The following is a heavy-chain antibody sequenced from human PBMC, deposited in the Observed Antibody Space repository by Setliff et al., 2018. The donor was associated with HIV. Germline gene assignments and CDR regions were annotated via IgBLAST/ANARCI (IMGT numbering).Heavy chain of an antibody. Sequence: PSETLSLTCTVSGGSISSSSYYWGWIRLPPGKGLVSIGNIYYSGSTYYNPSLKSRVTISVDTSKNQFSLKLSSVTAADTAVYYCARDLYYYDSSSYLRWYFDLWGRGTLVTVSS. CDR1: GGSISSSSYY. D-gene: IGHD3-22*01. J-gene: IGHJ2*01. CDR3: ARDLYYYDSSSYLRWYFDL. V-gene: IGHV4-39*07. CDR2: IYYSGST.